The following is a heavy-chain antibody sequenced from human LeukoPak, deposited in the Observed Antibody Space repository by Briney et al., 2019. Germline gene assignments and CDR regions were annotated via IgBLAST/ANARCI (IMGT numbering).Heavy chain of an antibody. Sequence: GGSLRLSCAASGFTFRRYAMSWVRQAPGKGLEWVSGISGTGGGTYYADSVKGRFTVSRDNSKNTLYLQMNSLRAEDTAVYYCAKEKSNTWPDSFDMWGQGTMVTVSS. CDR1: GFTFRRYA. CDR3: AKEKSNTWPDSFDM. D-gene: IGHD4-11*01. J-gene: IGHJ3*02. CDR2: ISGTGGGT. V-gene: IGHV3-23*01.